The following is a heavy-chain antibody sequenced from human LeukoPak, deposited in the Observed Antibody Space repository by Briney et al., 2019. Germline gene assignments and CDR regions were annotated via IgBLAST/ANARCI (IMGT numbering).Heavy chain of an antibody. V-gene: IGHV3-9*01. D-gene: IGHD4-23*01. CDR2: ISWNSGSI. CDR1: GFTFDDYA. J-gene: IGHJ4*02. CDR3: AKEVGTFDY. Sequence: GGSLRLSCAASGFTFDDYAMHWVRQVPGKGLEWVSGISWNSGSIDYADSVKGGFTISRDNAKNSLYLQMNSLRVEDTALYYCAKEVGTFDYWGQGTLVTVSS.